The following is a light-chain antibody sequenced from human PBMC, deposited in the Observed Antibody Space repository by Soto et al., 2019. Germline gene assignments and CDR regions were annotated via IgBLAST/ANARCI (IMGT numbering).Light chain of an antibody. J-gene: IGKJ1*01. V-gene: IGKV3-15*01. CDR1: QSVSSN. CDR3: QQYNNWTTWT. Sequence: EIVMTQSPATLSVSPGERATLSCRASQSVSSNLAWYQQKPGQAPRLLIYGASTRATGIPASFSGSGSGTEFTLTISSLQSEDFAVYYCQQYNNWTTWTFGQGTKVEIK. CDR2: GAS.